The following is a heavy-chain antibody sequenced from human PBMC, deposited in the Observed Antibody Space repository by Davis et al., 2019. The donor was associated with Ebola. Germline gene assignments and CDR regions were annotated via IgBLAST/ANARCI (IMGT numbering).Heavy chain of an antibody. Sequence: GGSLRLSCAASGFTFSSYAMHWVRQAPGKGLEWVAVISYDGSNKYYADSVKGRFTISRDNSKNTLYLQMNSLRAEDTAVYYCARANSGYSYGYHFDYWGQGTLVTVS. J-gene: IGHJ4*02. CDR3: ARANSGYSYGYHFDY. CDR2: ISYDGSNK. V-gene: IGHV3-30-3*01. CDR1: GFTFSSYA. D-gene: IGHD5-18*01.